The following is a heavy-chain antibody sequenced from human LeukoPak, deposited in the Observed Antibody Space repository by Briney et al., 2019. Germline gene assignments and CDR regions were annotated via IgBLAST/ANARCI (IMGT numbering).Heavy chain of an antibody. CDR2: ISSSSSYI. D-gene: IGHD3/OR15-3a*01. V-gene: IGHV3-21*06. CDR3: ARGLDCGYDSGN. Sequence: PGGSLRLSCEASGLKFSIYSMNWVRQAPGKGLEWVSSISSSSSYIFYADSLTGRFTISRDNSKNSLHLQMNSLRVEDTAVYYCARGLDCGYDSGNWGQGTLVTVSS. CDR1: GLKFSIYS. J-gene: IGHJ4*02.